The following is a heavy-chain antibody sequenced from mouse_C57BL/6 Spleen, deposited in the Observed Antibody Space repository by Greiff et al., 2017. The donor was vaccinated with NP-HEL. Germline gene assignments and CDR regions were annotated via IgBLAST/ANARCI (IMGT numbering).Heavy chain of an antibody. CDR3: TGTYWDG. Sequence: VQLQQSGAELVRPGASVTLSCKASGYTFTDYEMHWVKQTPVHGLEWIGAIDPETGGTAYNQKFKGKAILTADKSSSTAYMERRSLTSEDSAVYYCTGTYWDGWGQGTTLTVSS. J-gene: IGHJ2*01. D-gene: IGHD4-1*01. V-gene: IGHV1-15*01. CDR2: IDPETGGT. CDR1: GYTFTDYE.